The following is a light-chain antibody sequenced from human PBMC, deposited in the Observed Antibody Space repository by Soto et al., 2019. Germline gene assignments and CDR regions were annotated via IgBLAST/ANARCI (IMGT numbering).Light chain of an antibody. J-gene: IGLJ1*01. V-gene: IGLV2-14*01. CDR2: DVS. CDR3: RSYTISTTYV. CDR1: SSDVGGYNY. Sequence: QSVLTQAASVSGSPGQSITISCTGTSSDVGGYNYVSWYQQYPGKAPKLMIYDVSNRPSEVSNRFSGSKSGNTASLTISGLQAEDEADYSCRSYTISTTYVFGTGTKVTVL.